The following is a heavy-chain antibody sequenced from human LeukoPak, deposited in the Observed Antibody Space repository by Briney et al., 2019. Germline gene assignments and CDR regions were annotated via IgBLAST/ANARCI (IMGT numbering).Heavy chain of an antibody. CDR3: ARRNVLTEGEAFDV. CDR2: IYNSRST. D-gene: IGHD3-9*01. Sequence: SETLSLTCTVSGGSTSSYYWTWIRQPPGERLEWIGYIYNSRSTNYNPSLNSRVTISADASKKQFSLKLNSVTAAGTAVYYCARRNVLTEGEAFDVWGQGTMVTVSS. V-gene: IGHV4-59*08. J-gene: IGHJ3*01. CDR1: GGSTSSYY.